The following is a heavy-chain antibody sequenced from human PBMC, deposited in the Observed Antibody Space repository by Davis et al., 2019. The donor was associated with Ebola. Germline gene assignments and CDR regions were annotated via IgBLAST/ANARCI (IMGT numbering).Heavy chain of an antibody. V-gene: IGHV3-73*01. Sequence: PGGSLRLSCAASGFTFSGSAMHWVRQASGKGLERVGRIRSKANSYATAYAASVKGRFTISRDDSKNTVYLQMNSLKTKDTAVYYCTSGGTVTGDDYWGQGTLVTVSS. D-gene: IGHD4-17*01. CDR3: TSGGTVTGDDY. CDR1: GFTFSGSA. J-gene: IGHJ4*02. CDR2: IRSKANSYAT.